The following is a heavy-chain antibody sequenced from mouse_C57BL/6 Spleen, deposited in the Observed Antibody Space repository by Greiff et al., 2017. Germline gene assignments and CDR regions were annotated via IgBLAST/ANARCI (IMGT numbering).Heavy chain of an antibody. CDR3: AIRELILLYV. D-gene: IGHD1-1*01. Sequence: QVKLQQPGAELVKPGASVKMSCKASGYTFTSYWITWVMQRPGQGLEWIGDICPGSGSANYTEKFKSNATLTVDTSSSTAYMQLSSLTSEDSAVYYWAIRELILLYVWGTGTTVTVSS. J-gene: IGHJ1*03. CDR1: GYTFTSYW. CDR2: ICPGSGSA. V-gene: IGHV1-55*01.